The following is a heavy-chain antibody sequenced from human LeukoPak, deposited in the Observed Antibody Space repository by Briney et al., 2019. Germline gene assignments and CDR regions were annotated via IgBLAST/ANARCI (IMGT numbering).Heavy chain of an antibody. J-gene: IGHJ5*01. V-gene: IGHV4-4*09. CDR1: GGSISGYY. CDR2: IYSSGIT. D-gene: IGHD3-16*01. CDR3: AGRIACAYAPDS. Sequence: SETLSLTCTVSGGSISGYYWSWIRQPPGKGLEWIGYIYSSGITNYNPSLKSRVTMSVDTSKNQFSLNLSSVTAADTAVYYCAGRIACAYAPDSWGQGTLVTVSS.